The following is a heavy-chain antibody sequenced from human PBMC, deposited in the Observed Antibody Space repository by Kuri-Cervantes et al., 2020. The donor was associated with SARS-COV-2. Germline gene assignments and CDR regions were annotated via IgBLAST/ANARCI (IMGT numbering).Heavy chain of an antibody. CDR2: ISWNSGSI. Sequence: SLKISCAASGFTFDDYAMHWVRQAPGKGLEWVSGISWNSGSIGYADSVKGRFTIPRDNAKNSLYLQMNSLRAEDTAVYYCASLVTTGAFDIWGQGTMVTVSS. D-gene: IGHD4-17*01. CDR3: ASLVTTGAFDI. CDR1: GFTFDDYA. J-gene: IGHJ3*02. V-gene: IGHV3-9*01.